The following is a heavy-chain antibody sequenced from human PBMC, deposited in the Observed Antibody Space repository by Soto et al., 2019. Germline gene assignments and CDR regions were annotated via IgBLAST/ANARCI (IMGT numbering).Heavy chain of an antibody. J-gene: IGHJ4*02. CDR2: SSYNGGT. V-gene: IGHV4-39*01. CDR1: ADSSTISDSY. Sequence: SETLSLTCTVSADSSTISDSYWGWLRQPPGKGLQWIGSSSYNGGTFYNPSLKGRVAISVDPSKKHSSLQVTSVSAADTAVYYCARHRIEVVWRGFDYWGQGSPVTVSS. CDR3: ARHRIEVVWRGFDY. D-gene: IGHD1-1*01.